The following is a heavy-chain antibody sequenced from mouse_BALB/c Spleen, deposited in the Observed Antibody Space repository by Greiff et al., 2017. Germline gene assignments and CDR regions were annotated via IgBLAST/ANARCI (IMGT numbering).Heavy chain of an antibody. CDR2: ISSGGGST. J-gene: IGHJ4*01. V-gene: IGHV5-12-1*01. CDR1: GFAFSSYD. Sequence: DVKLVESGGGLVKPGGSLKLSCAASGFAFSSYDMSWVRQTPEKRLEWVAYISSGGGSTYYPDTVKGRFTISRDNAKNTLYLQMSSLKSEDTAMYYCAKPIPSMDYWGQGTSVTVSS. CDR3: AKPIPSMDY.